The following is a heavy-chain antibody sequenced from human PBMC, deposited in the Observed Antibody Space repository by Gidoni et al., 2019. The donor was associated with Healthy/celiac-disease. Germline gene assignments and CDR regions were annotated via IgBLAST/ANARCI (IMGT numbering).Heavy chain of an antibody. J-gene: IGHJ4*02. CDR2: ISYDGSNK. Sequence: QVQLVESGGGVVQPGRSLRLSCAASGFTFSSYGMHWVRQAPGKGLEWVAVISYDGSNKYYADSVKGRFTISRDNSKNTLYLQMNSLRAEDTAVYYCAKDPAYSYCLHWGQGTLVTVSS. V-gene: IGHV3-30*18. CDR1: GFTFSSYG. CDR3: AKDPAYSYCLH. D-gene: IGHD5-18*01.